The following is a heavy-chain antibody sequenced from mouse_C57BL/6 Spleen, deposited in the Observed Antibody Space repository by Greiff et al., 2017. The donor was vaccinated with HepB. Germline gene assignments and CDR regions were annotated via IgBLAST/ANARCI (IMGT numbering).Heavy chain of an antibody. D-gene: IGHD4-1*01. CDR1: GYAFSSSW. J-gene: IGHJ2*01. CDR2: IYPGDGDT. CDR3: ARRTGDFDY. Sequence: QVQLQQSGPELVKPGASVKISCTASGYAFSSSWMNWVKQRPGKGLEWIGRIYPGDGDTNYNGKFKGKATLTADKSSSTAYMQLSSLTSEDSAVYFCARRTGDFDYWGQCTTLTVSS. V-gene: IGHV1-82*01.